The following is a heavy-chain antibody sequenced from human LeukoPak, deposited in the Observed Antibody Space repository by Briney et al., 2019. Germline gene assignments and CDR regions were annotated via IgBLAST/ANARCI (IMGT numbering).Heavy chain of an antibody. CDR2: ISGSNGNT. Sequence: ASVKVSCKAFGYTFNRYGVSWVRQAPGQGLEWIGWISGSNGNTNYAQKFQGRVTITADESTSTAYMELSSLRSEDTAVYYCARRSSSWFYYWGQGTLVTVSS. D-gene: IGHD6-13*01. CDR1: GYTFNRYG. V-gene: IGHV1-18*01. CDR3: ARRSSSWFYY. J-gene: IGHJ4*02.